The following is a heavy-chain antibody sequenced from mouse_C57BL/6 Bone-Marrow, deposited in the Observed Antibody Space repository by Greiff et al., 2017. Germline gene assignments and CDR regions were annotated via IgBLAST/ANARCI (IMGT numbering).Heavy chain of an antibody. CDR3: ARSPFITTVPYFDY. CDR2: IDPSDSYT. V-gene: IGHV1-50*01. CDR1: GYTFTSYW. D-gene: IGHD1-1*01. Sequence: QVQLQQPGAELVMPGASVKLSCKASGYTFTSYWMQWVKQRPGQGLEWIGEIDPSDSYTNYNQKFKGKATLTVDTSSSTAYMQLSSLTSEDSAVYYCARSPFITTVPYFDYWGQGTTLTVSS. J-gene: IGHJ2*01.